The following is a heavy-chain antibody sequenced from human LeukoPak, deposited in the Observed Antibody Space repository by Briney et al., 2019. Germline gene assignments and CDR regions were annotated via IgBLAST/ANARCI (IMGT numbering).Heavy chain of an antibody. CDR1: GGSISSYY. D-gene: IGHD1-7*01. J-gene: IGHJ3*02. Sequence: SETLSLTCTVSGGSISSYYWSWIRQPPGKGLEWIGYIYYSGSTNYNPSLKSRVTISVDTSKNQFSLKLSSVTAADTAVYYCARENHGITRTFIGAFDIWGQGTMVTVSS. V-gene: IGHV4-59*01. CDR3: ARENHGITRTFIGAFDI. CDR2: IYYSGST.